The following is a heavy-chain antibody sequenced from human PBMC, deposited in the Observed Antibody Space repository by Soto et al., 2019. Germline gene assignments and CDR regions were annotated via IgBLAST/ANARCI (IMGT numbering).Heavy chain of an antibody. CDR2: MNPNSGNT. Sequence: QVQLVQSGAEVKKPGASVKVSCKASGYTFTSYDINWVRQATGHGLEWMGWMNPNSGNTGYAQKFQGRVNMTRNTSISTAYMELSSLRSEDTAVYYCARGLMTSEDYYFDYWGQGTLVTVSS. V-gene: IGHV1-8*01. CDR1: GYTFTSYD. CDR3: ARGLMTSEDYYFDY. J-gene: IGHJ4*02. D-gene: IGHD2-21*02.